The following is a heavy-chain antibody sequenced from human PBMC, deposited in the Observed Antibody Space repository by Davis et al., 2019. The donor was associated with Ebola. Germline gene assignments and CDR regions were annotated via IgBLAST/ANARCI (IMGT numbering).Heavy chain of an antibody. CDR3: ARFPVVYYYYYGMDV. CDR2: IYHSGST. V-gene: IGHV4-4*02. Sequence: MPSETLSLTCAVSGGSISSSNWWSWVRQPPGKGLEWIGEIYHSGSTKYNPSLKSRVTISVDTSKNQFSLKLSSVTAADTAVYYCARFPVVYYYYYGMDVWGQGTTVTVSS. D-gene: IGHD2-15*01. J-gene: IGHJ6*02. CDR1: GGSISSSNW.